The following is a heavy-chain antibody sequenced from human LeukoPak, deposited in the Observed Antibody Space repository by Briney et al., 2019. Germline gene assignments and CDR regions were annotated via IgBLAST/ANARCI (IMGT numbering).Heavy chain of an antibody. CDR3: ARDMDTAMVTVPLPEYYFDY. D-gene: IGHD5-18*01. CDR2: IWYDGSNK. CDR1: GFTFSSYG. J-gene: IGHJ4*02. V-gene: IGHV3-33*01. Sequence: PGGSLRLSCAASGFTFSSYGMHWVRQAPGKGLEWVAVIWYDGSNKYYADSVKGRFTISRDNAKNSLYLRMNSLRAEDTAVYYCARDMDTAMVTVPLPEYYFDYWGQGTLVTVSS.